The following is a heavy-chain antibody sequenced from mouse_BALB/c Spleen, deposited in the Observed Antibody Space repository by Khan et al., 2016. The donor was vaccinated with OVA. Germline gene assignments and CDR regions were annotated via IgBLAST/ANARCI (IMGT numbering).Heavy chain of an antibody. CDR1: GFTFSNFG. D-gene: IGHD2-4*01. Sequence: EVELVESGGGLVQPGGSRKLSCAASGFTFSNFGMHWVRQAPEKGLEWVAYISSGSATIYYAATVKGRFTISSANPKNTLFLQMTSLRSEDTAIDYCARSLSTTWYFDVWGAGTTVTVSS. CDR2: ISSGSATI. V-gene: IGHV5-17*02. J-gene: IGHJ1*01. CDR3: ARSLSTTWYFDV.